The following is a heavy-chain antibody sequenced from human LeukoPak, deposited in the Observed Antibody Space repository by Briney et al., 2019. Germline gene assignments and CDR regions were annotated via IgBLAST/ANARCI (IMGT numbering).Heavy chain of an antibody. CDR1: GFTFSSYG. CDR3: ARVKGQLVRTFDY. D-gene: IGHD6-6*01. V-gene: IGHV3-30*02. CDR2: IRYDGSNK. J-gene: IGHJ4*02. Sequence: GGSLRLSCAASGFTFSSYGMHWVHQAPGKGLEWVAFIRYDGSNKYYADSVKGRFTISRDNSKNTLYLQMNSLRAEDTAVYYCARVKGQLVRTFDYWGQGTLVTVSS.